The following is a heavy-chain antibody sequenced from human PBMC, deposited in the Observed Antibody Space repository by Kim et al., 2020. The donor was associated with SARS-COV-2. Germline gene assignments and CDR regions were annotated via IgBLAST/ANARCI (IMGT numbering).Heavy chain of an antibody. J-gene: IGHJ6*02. V-gene: IGHV1-18*01. CDR2: ISAYNGNT. D-gene: IGHD3-10*01. Sequence: ASVKVSCKASGYTFTSYGISWVRQAPGQGLEWMGLISAYNGNTNYAQKLQGRVTMTTDTSTSTAYMELRSLRSDDTAVYYCARDYGSGSYYLDYYYYGMDVWGQGTTVTVSS. CDR3: ARDYGSGSYYLDYYYYGMDV. CDR1: GYTFTSYG.